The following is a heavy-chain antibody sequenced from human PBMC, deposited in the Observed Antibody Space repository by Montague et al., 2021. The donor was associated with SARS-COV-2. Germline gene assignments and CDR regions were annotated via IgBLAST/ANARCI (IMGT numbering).Heavy chain of an antibody. D-gene: IGHD1-26*01. CDR3: ARTYSGSYFGAFDI. Sequence: SLRLSCAASGFTFSSYAMHWVRQAPGKGLEWVAVISYDGSNKYYADSVKGRFTISRDNSKNTLYLQMNSLRAEDTAVYCCARTYSGSYFGAFDIWGQGTMVTVSS. J-gene: IGHJ3*02. CDR2: ISYDGSNK. CDR1: GFTFSSYA. V-gene: IGHV3-30-3*01.